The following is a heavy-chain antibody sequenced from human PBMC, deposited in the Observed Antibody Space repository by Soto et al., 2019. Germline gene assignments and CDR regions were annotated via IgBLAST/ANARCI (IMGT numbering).Heavy chain of an antibody. J-gene: IGHJ4*02. CDR3: ARDMPYAAGSLAGCDY. D-gene: IGHD1-26*01. Sequence: QVQLRESGPGLVKPSETLSLTCTVSGDSITGSYWSWIRQPPRKTLEWIGYIYHSGTTTYNPSLKSRVSISVYTSKNQFSLRLTSVIAADTAVYYCARDMPYAAGSLAGCDYWGQGILVTVSS. CDR2: IYHSGTT. V-gene: IGHV4-59*01. CDR1: GDSITGSY.